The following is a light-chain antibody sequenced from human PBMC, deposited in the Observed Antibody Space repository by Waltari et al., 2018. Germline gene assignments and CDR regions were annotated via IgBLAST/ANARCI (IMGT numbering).Light chain of an antibody. V-gene: IGKV4-1*01. CDR3: QQYYTTPCT. Sequence: DIVLTQSPASLALSLGERATISSRSSQSVSSSTNSNHYFAWYQPGPGQPPKLLFYWASTRVSVIPDRFDGSGSGTDFTLTISSLQAEDLAVYYCQQYYTTPCTFGQGTRLEIK. CDR1: QSVSSSTNSNHY. CDR2: WAS. J-gene: IGKJ2*02.